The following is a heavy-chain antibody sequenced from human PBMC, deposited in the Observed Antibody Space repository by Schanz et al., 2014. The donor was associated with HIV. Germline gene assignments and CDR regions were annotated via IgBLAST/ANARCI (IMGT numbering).Heavy chain of an antibody. CDR3: AKDRNYYDSKYRGKGNYYYYYGMDV. CDR2: ISYDGRNK. Sequence: QVQLVESGGGVVQPGRSLRLSCAGSGFSFDTFGIHWVRQAPGKGLEWLAVISYDGRNKKFANSVKGRFTISRDNSKNTVYLQMKSLRAEDTAVYYCAKDRNYYDSKYRGKGNYYYYYGMDVWGQGTTVIVSS. V-gene: IGHV3-30*18. D-gene: IGHD3-22*01. CDR1: GFSFDTFG. J-gene: IGHJ6*02.